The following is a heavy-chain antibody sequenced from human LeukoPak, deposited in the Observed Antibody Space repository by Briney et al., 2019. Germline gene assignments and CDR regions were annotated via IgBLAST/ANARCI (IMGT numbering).Heavy chain of an antibody. CDR2: IYSGGAT. J-gene: IGHJ4*02. V-gene: IGHV3-53*01. D-gene: IGHD5-24*01. CDR1: GITVNTNY. CDR3: ARETPRRGETRDGYR. Sequence: GGSLRLSCAASGITVNTNYMSWVRQAPGKGLEWVSIIYSGGATFYADSVKGRFTISRESSKNTLWLQMNSLRVEDTAVYYCARETPRRGETRDGYRWGQGTLVTVSS.